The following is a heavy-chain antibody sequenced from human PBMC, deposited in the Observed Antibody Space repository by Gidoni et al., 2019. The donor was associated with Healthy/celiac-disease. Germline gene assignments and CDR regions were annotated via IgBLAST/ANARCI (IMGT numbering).Heavy chain of an antibody. V-gene: IGHV3-9*01. CDR2: ISLNSGSI. CDR1: GFTFDDYA. J-gene: IGHJ3*02. Sequence: EVQLVESGGGLVQPGRSLSLSCAASGFTFDDYAMHWVRQAPGKGLEWVSGISLNSGSIGYADSVKGRFTISTDNAKNSLYLQMNSLRAEDTALYYCAKIYCSSTSCYYDAFDIWGQGTMVTVSS. D-gene: IGHD2-2*01. CDR3: AKIYCSSTSCYYDAFDI.